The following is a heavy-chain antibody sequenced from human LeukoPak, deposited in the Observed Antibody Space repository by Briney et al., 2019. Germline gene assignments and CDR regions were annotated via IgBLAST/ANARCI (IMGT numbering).Heavy chain of an antibody. Sequence: GGSLRLSCAASGFDFSTYGMNWVRQAPGKGLEWVSTITGSGRTTFYADSVKGRFTISRDNSKNTLYLQMNSLRAEDTAVYYCAKGAGGDFGGRLDYWGQGTLVTVSS. D-gene: IGHD2-21*01. V-gene: IGHV3-23*01. CDR2: ITGSGRTT. CDR1: GFDFSTYG. CDR3: AKGAGGDFGGRLDY. J-gene: IGHJ4*02.